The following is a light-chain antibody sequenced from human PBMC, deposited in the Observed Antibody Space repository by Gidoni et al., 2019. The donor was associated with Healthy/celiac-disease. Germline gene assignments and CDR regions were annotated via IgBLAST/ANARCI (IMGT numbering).Light chain of an antibody. V-gene: IGLV1-47*01. CDR2: RTN. Sequence: QSVLTQPPSASWTPGQRVTISCSGSSSNIGSNYVYWYQQLPGTAPKLLIYRTNQRPSGVPDRFSGSKSGTSASLAISGLRSEDEADYYCAAWDDSLSGVVFGGGTKLTVL. CDR3: AAWDDSLSGVV. J-gene: IGLJ2*01. CDR1: SSNIGSNY.